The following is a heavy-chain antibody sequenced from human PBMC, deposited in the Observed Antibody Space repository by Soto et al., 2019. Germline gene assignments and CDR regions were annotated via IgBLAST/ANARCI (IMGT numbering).Heavy chain of an antibody. V-gene: IGHV4-61*08. CDR2: INHSGST. CDR1: GGSISGGDYY. CDR3: ARGRNYDFWSGYVNWFDP. Sequence: PSETLCLTCTVSGGSISGGDYYWSWNRQPPGKGLEWIGDINHSGSTNYNPSLKSRVTISVDTSKNQFSLKLSSVTAADTAVYYCARGRNYDFWSGYVNWFDPWGQGTLVTVSS. J-gene: IGHJ5*02. D-gene: IGHD3-3*01.